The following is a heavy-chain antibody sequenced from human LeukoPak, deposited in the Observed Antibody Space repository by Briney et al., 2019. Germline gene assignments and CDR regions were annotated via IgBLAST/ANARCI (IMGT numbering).Heavy chain of an antibody. D-gene: IGHD5-18*01. CDR3: AKGDDTAMVPGY. Sequence: GGSLRLSCAASGFTFSSYAMSCVRQAPGKGLEWGSAVSGSGGSTYYADSLKGRFTISRDNSKTTLYLQMNSLRAEDTAVYYCAKGDDTAMVPGYWGQGTLVTVSS. V-gene: IGHV3-23*01. CDR2: VSGSGGST. CDR1: GFTFSSYA. J-gene: IGHJ4*02.